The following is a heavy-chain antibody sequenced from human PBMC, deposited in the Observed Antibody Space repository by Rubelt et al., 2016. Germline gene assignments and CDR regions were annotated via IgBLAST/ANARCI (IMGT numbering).Heavy chain of an antibody. V-gene: IGHV1-18*01. CDR1: GYTFTSYG. CDR3: ARDVGGNSVLYYFDY. J-gene: IGHJ4*02. Sequence: QVQLVQSGAEVKKPGASVKVSCRASGYTFTSYGISWVRQAPGQGLEWMGWISAYNGNTNYAQKVQGRVTMTTDTSTSTAYMELRSLRSDDTAVYYCARDVGGNSVLYYFDYWGQGTLVTVSS. CDR2: ISAYNGNT. D-gene: IGHD4-23*01.